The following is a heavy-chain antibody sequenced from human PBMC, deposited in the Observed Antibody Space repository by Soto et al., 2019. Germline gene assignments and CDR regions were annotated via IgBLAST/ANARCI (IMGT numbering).Heavy chain of an antibody. D-gene: IGHD2-2*01. Sequence: ASVKVSCKASGYTSTNYGMHWVRQAPGQRLEWMGWINAGSGNTKYSQKFQGRITITRDTSASTVYMELSSLRSEDTAVYYGANDIIVIPGAKGLDYWAQGALVTV. CDR2: INAGSGNT. CDR1: GYTSTNYG. J-gene: IGHJ4*02. CDR3: ANDIIVIPGAKGLDY. V-gene: IGHV1-3*01.